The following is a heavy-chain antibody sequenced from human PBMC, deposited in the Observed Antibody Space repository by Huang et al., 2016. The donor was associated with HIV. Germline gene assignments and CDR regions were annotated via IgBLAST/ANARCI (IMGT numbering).Heavy chain of an antibody. V-gene: IGHV5-51*03. D-gene: IGHD1-26*01. CDR1: GYSLSTYW. CDR3: ASTASYSGSYRGAFDI. CDR2: IFPGDSDT. Sequence: EVQLVQSGAEVKKPGESLKISCKGSGYSLSTYWIGGVRQMHGKGLVWMGMIFPGDSDTRYSPSFQGQVTISADKSISTAYLQWSSLKASDTAMYYCASTASYSGSYRGAFDIWGQGTMVTVSS. J-gene: IGHJ3*02.